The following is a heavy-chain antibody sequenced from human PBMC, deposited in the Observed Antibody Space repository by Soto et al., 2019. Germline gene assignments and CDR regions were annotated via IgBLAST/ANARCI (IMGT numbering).Heavy chain of an antibody. V-gene: IGHV3-53*01. D-gene: IGHD1-26*01. CDR2: IYSGGST. CDR3: AGRVGATNYGMDV. J-gene: IGHJ6*02. CDR1: DFTVSSNY. Sequence: PGSSLRLSCAASDFTVSSNYMNWVLQAPGKGLECVSTIYSGGSTYYADSVKGRFTISRDNSKNTLYLPMNNLRAEDTAVYYCAGRVGATNYGMDVWGQGTTVTVSS.